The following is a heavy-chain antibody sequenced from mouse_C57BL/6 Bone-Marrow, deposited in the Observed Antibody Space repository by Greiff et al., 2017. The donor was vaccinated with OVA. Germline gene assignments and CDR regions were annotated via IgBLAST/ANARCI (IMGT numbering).Heavy chain of an antibody. J-gene: IGHJ2*01. Sequence: QVQLQQPGAELVKPGASVKLSCKASGYTFTSYWMHWVKQRPGQGLEWIGMIHPNSGSTNYNEKFKSKATLTVDKSSSTAYMQLSSLTSEDSAVYYCARENYDYGPFYFDYWGQGTTLTVSS. CDR1: GYTFTSYW. V-gene: IGHV1-64*01. D-gene: IGHD2-4*01. CDR3: ARENYDYGPFYFDY. CDR2: IHPNSGST.